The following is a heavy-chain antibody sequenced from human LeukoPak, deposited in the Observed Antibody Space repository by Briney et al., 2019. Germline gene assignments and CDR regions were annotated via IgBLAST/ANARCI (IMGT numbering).Heavy chain of an antibody. CDR1: GYTFTGYY. Sequence: ASVNVSCKASGYTFTGYYMHWVRQAPGQGLEWMGWINPNSGGTNYAQKFQGRVTMTRDTSISTAYMELSRLRSDDTAVYYCARPTTPLYYYYGMDVWGQGTTVTVSS. CDR2: INPNSGGT. D-gene: IGHD1-14*01. J-gene: IGHJ6*02. V-gene: IGHV1-2*02. CDR3: ARPTTPLYYYYGMDV.